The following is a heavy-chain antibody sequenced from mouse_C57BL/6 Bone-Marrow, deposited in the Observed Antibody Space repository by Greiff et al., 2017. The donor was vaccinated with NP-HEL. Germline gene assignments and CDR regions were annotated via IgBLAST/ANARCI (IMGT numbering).Heavy chain of an antibody. Sequence: EVQLQQSGAELVKPGASVKLSCTASGFNIKDYYMHWVKQRTEQGLEWIGRIDPEDGETKYAPKFKGKATITVDTSSNTAYMQLSSLTSEDTAVYYCAVRAQATYYYAMDYWGQGTSVTVSS. D-gene: IGHD3-2*02. CDR2: IDPEDGET. CDR1: GFNIKDYY. V-gene: IGHV14-2*01. CDR3: AVRAQATYYYAMDY. J-gene: IGHJ4*01.